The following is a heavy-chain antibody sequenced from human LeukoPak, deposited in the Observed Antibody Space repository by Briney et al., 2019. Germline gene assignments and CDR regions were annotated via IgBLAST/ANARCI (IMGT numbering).Heavy chain of an antibody. CDR2: IKQDGSQE. Sequence: GGSLRLSCAASRFTLSTYRMSWVRQAPGKGLEWVAHIKQDGSQEYYVDSVKGRFTISRDSAKNSLYLQMNSLRAEDTAVYYCARGVPYDSWSGPHYSDYWGQGTLVTVSS. D-gene: IGHD3-3*01. CDR3: ARGVPYDSWSGPHYSDY. V-gene: IGHV3-7*01. CDR1: RFTLSTYR. J-gene: IGHJ4*02.